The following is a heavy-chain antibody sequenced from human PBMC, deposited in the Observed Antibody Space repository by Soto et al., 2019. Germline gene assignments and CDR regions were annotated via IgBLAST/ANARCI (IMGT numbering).Heavy chain of an antibody. CDR1: GYTFTSYG. CDR2: ISAYNGST. V-gene: IGHV1-18*01. Sequence: ASVKVSCKASGYTFTSYGISWVRQAPGQGLEWMGWISAYNGSTNYAQKLQGRVTMTTDTSTSTAYMELRSLRSDDTAVYYCARDSGGFGELFPNYYYYGMDVWGQGTTVTVSS. J-gene: IGHJ6*02. CDR3: ARDSGGFGELFPNYYYYGMDV. D-gene: IGHD3-10*01.